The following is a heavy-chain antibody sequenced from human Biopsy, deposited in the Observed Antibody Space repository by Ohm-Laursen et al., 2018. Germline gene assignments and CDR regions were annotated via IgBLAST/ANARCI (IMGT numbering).Heavy chain of an antibody. CDR2: IYSGDGP. J-gene: IGHJ4*02. CDR3: ARNKPGSSSGSDFDY. D-gene: IGHD6-6*01. CDR1: GFTVSSNY. V-gene: IGHV3-53*01. Sequence: SLRLSCAASGFTVSSNYVSWVRQAPGMGLEWVSVIYSGDGPYYRESVRGRFTISRDNSKNTLYLQMNSLRADDTAVYYCARNKPGSSSGSDFDYWGQGTLVTVSS.